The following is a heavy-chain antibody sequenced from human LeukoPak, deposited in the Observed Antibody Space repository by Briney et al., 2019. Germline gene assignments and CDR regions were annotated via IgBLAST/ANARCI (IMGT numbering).Heavy chain of an antibody. D-gene: IGHD6-13*01. J-gene: IGHJ2*01. CDR3: ARQYSSSWYDAGYFDL. CDR1: GYSISSGYY. CDR2: IYHSGST. Sequence: SETLSLTCTVSGYSISSGYYWGWIRQPPGKGLEWIGSIYHSGSTYYNPSLKSRVTISVDTSKNQFSLKLSSVTAADTAVYYCARQYSSSWYDAGYFDLWGRGTLVTVSS. V-gene: IGHV4-38-2*02.